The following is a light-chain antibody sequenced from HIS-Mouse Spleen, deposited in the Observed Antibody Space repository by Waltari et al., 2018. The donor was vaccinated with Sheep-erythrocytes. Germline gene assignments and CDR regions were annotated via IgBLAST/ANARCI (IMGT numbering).Light chain of an antibody. J-gene: IGKJ4*01. V-gene: IGKV4-1*01. CDR2: WAS. CDR1: QSVLYSSNNKNY. CDR3: QKYYSTLLT. Sequence: DIVMTQSPDSLAVSLGERATINCKSSQSVLYSSNNKNYLAWYQQKPGQPPKLLIYWASTREAGVPDRFSGSGSGTDVTRTISSLQAEDVAVYYCQKYYSTLLTFGGGTKVEIK.